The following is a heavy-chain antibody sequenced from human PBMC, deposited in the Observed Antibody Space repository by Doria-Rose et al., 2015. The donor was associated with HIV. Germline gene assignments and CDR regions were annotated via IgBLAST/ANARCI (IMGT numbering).Heavy chain of an antibody. D-gene: IGHD6-13*01. CDR2: IFSDDDR. J-gene: IGHJ4*02. Sequence: QVTLKESGPVLVKPTETLTLTCTVSGGSLSSPGMGVSWIRQPPGKALEWLANIFSDDDRSYKTSLKSRLTIYRGTSKSQVVLTMTDMDPVDTATYYCARIKSSRWYHKYYFDFWGQGTLVIVSA. CDR1: GGSLSSPGMG. V-gene: IGHV2-26*01. CDR3: ARIKSSRWYHKYYFDF.